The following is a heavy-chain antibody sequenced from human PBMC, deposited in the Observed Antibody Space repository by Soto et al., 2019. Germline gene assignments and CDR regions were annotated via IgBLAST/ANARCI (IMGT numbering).Heavy chain of an antibody. CDR3: ARVSGDWSIDY. J-gene: IGHJ4*02. CDR1: GCSISSYY. Sequence: SATLSLTCTVSGCSISSYYWSWLRPPPGKGLEWIGYIYYSGSTNYNPSLKSRVTISVDTSKNQFSLKLSSVTAADTAVYYCARVSGDWSIDYWGQGTLVTVS. D-gene: IGHD2-21*02. V-gene: IGHV4-59*01. CDR2: IYYSGST.